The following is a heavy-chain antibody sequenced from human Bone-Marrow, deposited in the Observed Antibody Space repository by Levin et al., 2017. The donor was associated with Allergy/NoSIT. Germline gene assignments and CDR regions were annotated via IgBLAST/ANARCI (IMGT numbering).Heavy chain of an antibody. J-gene: IGHJ4*02. CDR1: GFTFGDYG. D-gene: IGHD3-10*01. V-gene: IGHV3-49*03. Sequence: HPGGSLRLSCRASGFTFGDYGLSWFRQAPGKGLEWVSSIGSNAYGGTTYYATSVRGRSTISRDDSTSVAYLEMNSLKTEDTAVYYCSRQNYYGSGTSFDFWGQGTLVTVSS. CDR3: SRQNYYGSGTSFDF. CDR2: IGSNAYGGTT.